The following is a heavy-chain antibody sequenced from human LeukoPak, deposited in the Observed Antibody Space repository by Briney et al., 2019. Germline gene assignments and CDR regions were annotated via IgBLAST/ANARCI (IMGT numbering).Heavy chain of an antibody. J-gene: IGHJ4*02. Sequence: PGGSPRLSCAASGFTFSSYWMSWVRQAPGKGLEGVADIKQDGSGKYYVDSVKGRFTISRDNAKNSLYLQMNSLRAEDTAVYYCARIRYGSGDYWGQGTLVTVSS. CDR2: IKQDGSGK. CDR3: ARIRYGSGDY. D-gene: IGHD3-10*01. CDR1: GFTFSSYW. V-gene: IGHV3-7*01.